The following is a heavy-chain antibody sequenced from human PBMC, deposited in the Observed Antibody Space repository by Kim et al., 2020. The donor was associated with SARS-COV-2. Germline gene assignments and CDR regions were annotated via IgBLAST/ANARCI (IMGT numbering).Heavy chain of an antibody. V-gene: IGHV3-21*01. J-gene: IGHJ6*03. CDR3: ARDKPLYCSGGSCYPSDYYYMDV. Sequence: GGSLRLSCAASGFTFSSYSMNWVRQAPGKGLEWVSSISSSSSYIYYADSVKGRFTISRDNAKNSLYLQMNSLRAEDTAVYYCARDKPLYCSGGSCYPSDYYYMDVWGKGTTVTVSS. CDR2: ISSSSSYI. D-gene: IGHD2-15*01. CDR1: GFTFSSYS.